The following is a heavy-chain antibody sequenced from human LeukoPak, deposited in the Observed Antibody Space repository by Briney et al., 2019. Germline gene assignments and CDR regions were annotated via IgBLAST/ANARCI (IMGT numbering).Heavy chain of an antibody. D-gene: IGHD6-13*01. CDR1: GYTFTSYD. J-gene: IGHJ6*03. CDR3: ARGEAAAGYYYMDV. CDR2: MNPNSGNT. V-gene: IGHV1-8*01. Sequence: SVKVSCKAAGYTFTSYDINWVRHATGQGLEWMGWMNPNSGNTGYAQKFQGRVTMTRNTSISTAYMELSSLRSEDTAVYYCARGEAAAGYYYMDVWGKGTTVTVSS.